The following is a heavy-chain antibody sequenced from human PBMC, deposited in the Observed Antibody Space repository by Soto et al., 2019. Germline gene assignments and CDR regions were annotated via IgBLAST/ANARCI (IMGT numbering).Heavy chain of an antibody. CDR1: GDSVSKYY. V-gene: IGHV4-4*07. CDR2: IYTTRSP. D-gene: IGHD4-17*01. CDR3: ARSPAYGDYANLDT. Sequence: QVQLQESGPGLVKPSETLSLTCTVSGDSVSKYYWNWIRQPAGKGLEWIGRIYTTRSPNYNPSLKSGVTMSVDTTKNQFPLQLNLSAVNAADTAVYYCARSPAYGDYANLDTWGQGTMVTVSS. J-gene: IGHJ5*02.